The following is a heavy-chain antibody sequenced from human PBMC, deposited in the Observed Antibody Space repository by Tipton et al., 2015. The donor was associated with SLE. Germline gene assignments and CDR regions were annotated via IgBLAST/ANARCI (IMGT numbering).Heavy chain of an antibody. CDR3: ARGRYDSSGYRGYFDY. CDR2: INHSGST. Sequence: TLSLTCAVYGGSFSGYYWSWIRQPPGKGLGWIGEINHSGSTNYNPSLKSRVTISVDTSKNQFSLKLSSVTAADTAVYYCARGRYDSSGYRGYFDYWGQGTLVTVSS. D-gene: IGHD3-22*01. J-gene: IGHJ4*02. V-gene: IGHV4-34*01. CDR1: GGSFSGYY.